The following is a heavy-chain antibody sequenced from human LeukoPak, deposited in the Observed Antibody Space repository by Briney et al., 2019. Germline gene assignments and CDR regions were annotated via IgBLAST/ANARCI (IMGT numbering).Heavy chain of an antibody. CDR2: IYYSGST. D-gene: IGHD5-18*01. J-gene: IGHJ6*03. CDR1: GGSISSYY. V-gene: IGHV4-59*08. CDR3: ARVGGYGFDYYYMDV. Sequence: SETLSLTCTVSGGSISSYYWSWIRQPPGKGLEWIGYIYYSGSTNYNPSLKSRVTISVDKSKNQFSLKLSSVTAADTAVYYCARVGGYGFDYYYMDVWGKGTTVTVSS.